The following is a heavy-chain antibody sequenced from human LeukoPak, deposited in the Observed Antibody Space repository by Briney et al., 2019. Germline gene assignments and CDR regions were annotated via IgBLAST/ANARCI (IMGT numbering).Heavy chain of an antibody. Sequence: ASVKVSCKASGYTFTSYDINWVRQAPGQGLEWMGIINPSGGSTSYAQRFQGRVTMTRDMSTSTVYMELSSLRSEDTAVYYCASPITVAGPFDAFDIWGQGTMVTVSS. V-gene: IGHV1-46*01. CDR3: ASPITVAGPFDAFDI. J-gene: IGHJ3*02. CDR1: GYTFTSYD. D-gene: IGHD6-19*01. CDR2: INPSGGST.